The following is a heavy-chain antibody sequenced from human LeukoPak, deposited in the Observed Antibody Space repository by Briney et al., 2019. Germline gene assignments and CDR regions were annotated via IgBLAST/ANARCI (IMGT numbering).Heavy chain of an antibody. V-gene: IGHV3-30*04. Sequence: PGGSLRLSCAASGFTFSSYAMHWVRQAPGKGLEWVAVISYDGSNKYYADSVKGRFTISRDNSKNTLYLQMNSLRAEDTAVYYCARGSPDYGDLVYWYFDLWGRGTLVTVSS. D-gene: IGHD4-17*01. J-gene: IGHJ2*01. CDR1: GFTFSSYA. CDR3: ARGSPDYGDLVYWYFDL. CDR2: ISYDGSNK.